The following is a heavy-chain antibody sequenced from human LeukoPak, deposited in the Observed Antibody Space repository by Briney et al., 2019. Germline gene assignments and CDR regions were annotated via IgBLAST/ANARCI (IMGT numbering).Heavy chain of an antibody. CDR2: ISAYNGNT. CDR3: ARDAEVWEVDY. V-gene: IGHV1-18*04. CDR1: GYSFADYY. Sequence: ASVKVSCKASGYSFADYYMHWVRQAPGQGLEWMGWISAYNGNTNYAQKLQGRVTMTTDTSTSTAYMELRSLRSDDTAVYYCARDAEVWEVDYWGQGTLVTVSS. D-gene: IGHD1-26*01. J-gene: IGHJ4*02.